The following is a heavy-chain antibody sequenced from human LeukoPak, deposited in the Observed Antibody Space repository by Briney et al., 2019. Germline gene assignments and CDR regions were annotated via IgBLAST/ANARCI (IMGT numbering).Heavy chain of an antibody. V-gene: IGHV1-3*03. CDR2: INTRSGDP. Sequence: ASVKVSCKASGYTFANYAIHWVRQAPGQRLEWMGWINTRSGDPEYSHEFQGRVTIGRDIAESTASMELRSLRSDDMGVYYCARDSGRGWYEFRWGQGTLVTVSS. J-gene: IGHJ4*02. CDR3: ARDSGRGWYEFR. D-gene: IGHD6-19*01. CDR1: GYTFANYA.